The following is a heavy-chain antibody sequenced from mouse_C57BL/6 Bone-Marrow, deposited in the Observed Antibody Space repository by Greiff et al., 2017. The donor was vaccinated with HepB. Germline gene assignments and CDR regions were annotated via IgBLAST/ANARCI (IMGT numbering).Heavy chain of an antibody. CDR3: AKALNYYAMDY. Sequence: VQLQQPGAELVRPGSSVKLSCKASGYTFTSYWMHWVKQRPIQGLEWIGNIDPSDSETHYNQKFKDKATLTVYKSSSTAYMQLSSLTSEDSAVYYCAKALNYYAMDYWGQGTSVTVSS. J-gene: IGHJ4*01. CDR2: IDPSDSET. V-gene: IGHV1-52*01. CDR1: GYTFTSYW.